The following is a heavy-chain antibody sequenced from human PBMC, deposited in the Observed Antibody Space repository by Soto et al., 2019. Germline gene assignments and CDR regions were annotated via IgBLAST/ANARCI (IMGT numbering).Heavy chain of an antibody. Sequence: QVQLVQSGGEVKRPGASVKVSCKTSGYTFSNYGITWVRQAPGQPLEWLGWISLYSDGTNYAQKFQGRVSMNTDTSTTTAYMELRSLRSDDTAVYYCARVVPGAEAWFGPWGQGTLFTVSS. CDR2: ISLYSDGT. CDR3: ARVVPGAEAWFGP. CDR1: GYTFSNYG. D-gene: IGHD2-2*01. V-gene: IGHV1-18*01. J-gene: IGHJ5*02.